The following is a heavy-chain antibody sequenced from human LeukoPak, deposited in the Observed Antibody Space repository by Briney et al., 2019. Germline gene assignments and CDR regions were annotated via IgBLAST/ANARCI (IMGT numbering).Heavy chain of an antibody. V-gene: IGHV3-48*02. CDR1: GFTFSSYS. J-gene: IGHJ3*02. CDR3: ARDPRDGYCSTASCYGAFDI. CDR2: INSSSRTI. Sequence: GGTLRLSCAASGFTFSSYSMNWVRQAPGKGLAWVSYINSSSRTIYYADSVKGRFTISRDNAKNSLYLQMNSLRDEDTAVYYCARDPRDGYCSTASCYGAFDIWGQGTMVTVSS. D-gene: IGHD2-2*01.